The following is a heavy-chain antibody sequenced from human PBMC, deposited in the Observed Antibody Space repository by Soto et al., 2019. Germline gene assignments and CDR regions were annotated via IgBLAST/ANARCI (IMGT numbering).Heavy chain of an antibody. CDR3: AKEFAFYYDSSAYSFDY. J-gene: IGHJ4*02. V-gene: IGHV3-23*01. Sequence: HPGGSLRLSCAASGFTFSNFALNWVRQAPGKGLEWVSSISYSGHTTYYADSVKGRFTISRDNSKNTLYLHMNSLRAEDTAVYYCAKEFAFYYDSSAYSFDYWGQGSLVTVSS. CDR1: GFTFSNFA. D-gene: IGHD3-22*01. CDR2: ISYSGHTT.